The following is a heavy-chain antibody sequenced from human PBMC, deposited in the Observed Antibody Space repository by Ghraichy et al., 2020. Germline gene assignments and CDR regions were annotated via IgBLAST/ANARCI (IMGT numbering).Heavy chain of an antibody. J-gene: IGHJ4*02. CDR2: IYYSGST. CDR1: GGSISSYY. D-gene: IGHD1-1*01. Sequence: SETLSLTCTVSGGSISSYYWSWIRQPPGKGLEWIGYIYYSGSTNYNPSLKSRVTISVDTSKNQFSLKLSSVTAADTAVYYCAGYTRNAGYFDYWGQGTLVTVSS. V-gene: IGHV4-59*01. CDR3: AGYTRNAGYFDY.